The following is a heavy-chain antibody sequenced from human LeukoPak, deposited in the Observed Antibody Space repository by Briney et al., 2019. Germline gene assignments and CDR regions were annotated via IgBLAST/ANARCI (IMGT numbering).Heavy chain of an antibody. CDR3: AKDLHDYGDPIDAFDI. CDR1: GFTFSSYA. Sequence: GGSLRLSCAASGFTFSSYAMSWVRQAPGKGLEWVSAISGSGGSTYYADSVKGRFTISGDNSKNTLYLQMNSLRAEDTAVYYCAKDLHDYGDPIDAFDIWGQGTMVTVSS. V-gene: IGHV3-23*01. D-gene: IGHD4-17*01. J-gene: IGHJ3*02. CDR2: ISGSGGST.